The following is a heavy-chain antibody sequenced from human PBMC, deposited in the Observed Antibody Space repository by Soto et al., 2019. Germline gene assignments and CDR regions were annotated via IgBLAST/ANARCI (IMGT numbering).Heavy chain of an antibody. Sequence: QVQLVQSVAEEKKPGASVKVSCKASGYTFTSYASPWVRQAPGQRLEWMGWINAGNGNTKYSQKFQGRGTITRDTSASTAYMEMSSLKSEDTAVYYCARGYWGLFDYWGQGTLVTVSS. CDR3: ARGYWGLFDY. J-gene: IGHJ4*02. CDR1: GYTFTSYA. D-gene: IGHD2-8*02. V-gene: IGHV1-3*05. CDR2: INAGNGNT.